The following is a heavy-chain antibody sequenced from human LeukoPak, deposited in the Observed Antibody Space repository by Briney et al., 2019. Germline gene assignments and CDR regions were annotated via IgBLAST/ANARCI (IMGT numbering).Heavy chain of an antibody. CDR1: GYTFTSFG. CDR2: ISAYNGNT. V-gene: IGHV1-18*01. J-gene: IGHJ4*02. CDR3: VRDLGVDTSMIFFDY. D-gene: IGHD5-18*01. Sequence: GASVKVSCRASGYTFTSFGISWVRQAPGQGLERMGWISAYNGNTKSAQKFQGRVIMTTDTSTNTAYMELRSLRSDDTAVFYCVRDLGVDTSMIFFDYWGQGTLVTVSS.